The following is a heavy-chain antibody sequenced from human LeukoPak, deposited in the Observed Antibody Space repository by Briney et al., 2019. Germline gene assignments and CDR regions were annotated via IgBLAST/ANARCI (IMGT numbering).Heavy chain of an antibody. D-gene: IGHD3-3*01. CDR1: GGSISSSSYY. Sequence: SETLSLTCTVSGGSISSSSYYWGWIRQPPGKGLEWIGSIYYSGSTYYNPSLKSRVTMSVDTSKNQFSLKLSSVTAADTAVYYCASTKLRFLEWLRFDPWGQGTLVTVSS. CDR2: IYYSGST. J-gene: IGHJ5*02. V-gene: IGHV4-39*01. CDR3: ASTKLRFLEWLRFDP.